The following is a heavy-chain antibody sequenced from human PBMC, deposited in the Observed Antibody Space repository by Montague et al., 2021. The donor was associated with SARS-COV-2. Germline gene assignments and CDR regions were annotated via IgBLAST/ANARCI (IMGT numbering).Heavy chain of an antibody. CDR3: AGHCGGGRCYLGMDV. D-gene: IGHD2-15*01. CDR1: GGSFSSY. J-gene: IGHJ6*02. V-gene: IGHV4-34*01. CDR2: ISHGGGT. Sequence: SETLSLTCDVYGGSFSSYWSWIRQPPGRGLEWVGQISHGGGTNYNPSLKSRVTISVDTSKNQVSLKLSSVTAADTAVYYCAGHCGGGRCYLGMDVWGRGTTVTVSS.